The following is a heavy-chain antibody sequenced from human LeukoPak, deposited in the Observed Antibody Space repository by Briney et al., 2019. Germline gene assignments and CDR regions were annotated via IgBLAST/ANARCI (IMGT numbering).Heavy chain of an antibody. CDR3: ASRGYSYGYPQPFDY. D-gene: IGHD5-18*01. CDR1: GGSIGASINSPNW. J-gene: IGHJ4*02. Sequence: SGTLSLTCALSGGSIGASINSPNWWSWIRQHPGKGLEWSRYIYYSGSTNYNPSLKSRVTISVDTSKNQFSLKLSSVTAADTAAYYCASRGYSYGYPQPFDYWGQGTLVTVSS. V-gene: IGHV4-4*02. CDR2: IYYSGST.